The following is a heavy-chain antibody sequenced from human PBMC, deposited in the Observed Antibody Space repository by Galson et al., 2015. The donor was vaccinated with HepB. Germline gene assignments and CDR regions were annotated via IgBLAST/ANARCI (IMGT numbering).Heavy chain of an antibody. CDR3: ARHLVVVVPAAYDAFDI. V-gene: IGHV5-10-1*01. Sequence: QSGAEVKKPGESLRISCKGSGYSFTSYWISWVRQMPGKGLEWMGRIDPSDSYTNYSPSFQGHVTISADKSISTAYLQWSSLEASDTAMYYCARHLVVVVPAAYDAFDIWGQGTMVTVSS. D-gene: IGHD2-2*01. J-gene: IGHJ3*02. CDR1: GYSFTSYW. CDR2: IDPSDSYT.